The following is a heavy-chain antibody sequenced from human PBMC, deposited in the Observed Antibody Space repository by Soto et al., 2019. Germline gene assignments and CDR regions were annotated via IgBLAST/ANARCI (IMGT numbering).Heavy chain of an antibody. CDR2: IYYSGST. CDR3: ARDRGGYDRDYYYYYGMDV. J-gene: IGHJ6*02. Sequence: KTSETLSLTCTVSGGSISSGGYYWSWIRQHPGKGLEWIGYIYYSGSTYYNPSLKRRVTISVDTSKNQFSLKLSSVTAADTAVYYCARDRGGYDRDYYYYYGMDVWGQGTTVTVSS. V-gene: IGHV4-31*03. D-gene: IGHD5-12*01. CDR1: GGSISSGGYY.